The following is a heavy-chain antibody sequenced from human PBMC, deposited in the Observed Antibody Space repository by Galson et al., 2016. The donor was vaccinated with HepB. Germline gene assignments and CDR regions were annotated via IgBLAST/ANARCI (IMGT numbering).Heavy chain of an antibody. Sequence: LSLTCAVYGGSFRGSHWIWIRQPPGTGLEWIGEITHDGSTNYSPSLKSRVSISVDTSKNKFSLNLYSLTAADTAIYSCARGIWLKGLTDFYYVTFDIWGQGTMGTVSS. CDR3: ARGIWLKGLTDFYYVTFDI. D-gene: IGHD3-22*01. J-gene: IGHJ3*02. V-gene: IGHV4-34*01. CDR2: ITHDGST. CDR1: GGSFRGSH.